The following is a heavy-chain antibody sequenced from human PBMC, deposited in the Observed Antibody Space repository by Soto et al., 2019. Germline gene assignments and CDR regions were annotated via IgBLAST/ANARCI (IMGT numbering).Heavy chain of an antibody. CDR2: ISASSSYI. CDR3: ARGSIVATSLTPFDF. J-gene: IGHJ4*02. CDR1: GFTFSSYS. Sequence: EVQLVESGGGLVKPGGSLRLSCAASGFTFSSYSMNWVRQAPGKGVEWVSSISASSSYIYYADSVKGRFTVSRDNAKNSLYLQINSLRDEDTAVYYCARGSIVATSLTPFDFWGQGTLVIVSS. V-gene: IGHV3-21*01. D-gene: IGHD5-12*01.